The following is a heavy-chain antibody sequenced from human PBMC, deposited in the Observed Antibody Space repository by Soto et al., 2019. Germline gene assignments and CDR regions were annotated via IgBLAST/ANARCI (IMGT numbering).Heavy chain of an antibody. J-gene: IGHJ4*02. Sequence: EVQLLESGGGLVQPGGSLRLSCAASGFTFSSYAMSWVRQAPGKGLEWVSAISGSAGSTYYTDSVKGRFTISRDNSKNTLYLQMNSLRAEDTAVYYCAKALAYTYAYGYLDYWGQGTLVTVSS. CDR1: GFTFSSYA. CDR3: AKALAYTYAYGYLDY. D-gene: IGHD5-18*01. CDR2: ISGSAGST. V-gene: IGHV3-23*01.